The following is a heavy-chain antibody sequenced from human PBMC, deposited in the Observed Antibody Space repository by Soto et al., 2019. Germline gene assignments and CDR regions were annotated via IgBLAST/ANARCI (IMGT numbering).Heavy chain of an antibody. CDR3: VKEAFTMIAPGYLFDY. Sequence: GGSLRLSCSASGFTFSSYAMHWVRQAPGKGLEYVSAISSNGGSTYYADSVKGRFTISRDNSKNTLYLQMSSLRAEDTAVYYCVKEAFTMIAPGYLFDYWGQGTLVTVSS. CDR1: GFTFSSYA. J-gene: IGHJ4*02. CDR2: ISSNGGST. V-gene: IGHV3-64D*08. D-gene: IGHD3-22*01.